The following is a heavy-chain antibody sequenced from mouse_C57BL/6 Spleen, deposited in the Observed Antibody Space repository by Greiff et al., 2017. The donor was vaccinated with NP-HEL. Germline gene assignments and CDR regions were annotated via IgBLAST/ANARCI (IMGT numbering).Heavy chain of an antibody. Sequence: QVQLQQPGAELVKPGASVKLSCKASGYTFTSYWMHWVKQRPGQGLEWIGMIHPNSGSTNYNEKFKSKATLTVDKSSSTAYMQLSSLTSEDSVVYYCATTYDYDVPWFAYWGQGTLVTVSA. V-gene: IGHV1-64*01. CDR3: ATTYDYDVPWFAY. J-gene: IGHJ3*01. CDR2: IHPNSGST. CDR1: GYTFTSYW. D-gene: IGHD2-4*01.